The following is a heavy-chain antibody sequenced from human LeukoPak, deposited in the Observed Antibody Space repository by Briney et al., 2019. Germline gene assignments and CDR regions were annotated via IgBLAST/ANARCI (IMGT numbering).Heavy chain of an antibody. Sequence: GGSLRLSCVASGFTFSSYWMHWVRQDPRKGPEWVSGISGGGGGTYYADSVKGRFTISRANSKNTLYLQMKSLRVDDTAVYYCAKSVEHSNYWKFHDWGQGTLVTVSS. CDR1: GFTFSSYW. CDR2: ISGGGGGT. V-gene: IGHV3-23*01. CDR3: AKSVEHSNYWKFHD. J-gene: IGHJ4*02. D-gene: IGHD4-11*01.